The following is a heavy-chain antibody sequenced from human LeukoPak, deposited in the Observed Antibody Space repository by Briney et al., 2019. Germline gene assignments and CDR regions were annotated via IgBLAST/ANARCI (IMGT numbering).Heavy chain of an antibody. V-gene: IGHV3-23*01. J-gene: IGHJ4*02. CDR1: VLTVATTY. CDR3: AEVESSYCRI. Sequence: GRSLSPSCAAAVLTVATTYTGCVRQPPGKGLEWVSSIGGSGSTTYYADSVRGRFTISRDNSKNSMSVHMSQRRAVDTAIYFCAEVESSYCRIWGQGTLVTVSS. CDR2: IGGSGSTT. D-gene: IGHD3-10*01.